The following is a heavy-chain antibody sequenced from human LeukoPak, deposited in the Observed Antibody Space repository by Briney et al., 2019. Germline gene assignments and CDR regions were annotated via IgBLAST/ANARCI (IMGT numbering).Heavy chain of an antibody. CDR1: GFTFSDYY. J-gene: IGHJ4*02. CDR2: ISNSGGST. D-gene: IGHD3-10*01. Sequence: GGSLRLSCAASGFTFSDYYMSWIRQAPEKGLEWVSVISNSGGSTFYADSVKGRFTISRDNSKNTLYLQMNSLRAEDTAVYYCAKRASGSGTSLYYFDYWGQGTLVTVSS. V-gene: IGHV3-23*01. CDR3: AKRASGSGTSLYYFDY.